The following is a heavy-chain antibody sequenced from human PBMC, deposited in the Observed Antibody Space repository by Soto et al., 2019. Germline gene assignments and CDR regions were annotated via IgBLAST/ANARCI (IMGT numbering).Heavy chain of an antibody. Sequence: SETLSLTCAVYGGSFSGYYWTWIRQPPGTGLEWIGEINHSGSTNYNPSLKSRVTISVDTSKNQFSLKLTSVTAADTAVYYCARDKITGLFDCWGQGTLVTVSP. J-gene: IGHJ4*02. CDR1: GGSFSGYY. D-gene: IGHD2-8*02. CDR3: ARDKITGLFDC. V-gene: IGHV4-34*01. CDR2: INHSGST.